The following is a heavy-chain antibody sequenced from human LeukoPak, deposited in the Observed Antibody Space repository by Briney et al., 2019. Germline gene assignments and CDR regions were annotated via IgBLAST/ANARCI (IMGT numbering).Heavy chain of an antibody. D-gene: IGHD3-10*01. CDR2: INHSGST. V-gene: IGHV4-34*01. CDR3: ARPGGSGSYYNDNWFDP. Sequence: SETLSLTCAVYGGSFSGYYWSWIRQPPGKGLEWIGEINHSGSTNYNPSLKSRVTISVDTSKNQFSLKRSSVTAADTAVYYCARPGGSGSYYNDNWFDPWGQGTLVTVSS. CDR1: GGSFSGYY. J-gene: IGHJ5*02.